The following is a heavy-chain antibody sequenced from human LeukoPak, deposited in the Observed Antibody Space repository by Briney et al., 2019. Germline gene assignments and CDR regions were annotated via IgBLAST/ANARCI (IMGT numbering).Heavy chain of an antibody. D-gene: IGHD2-15*01. CDR2: INHSGST. J-gene: IGHJ4*02. CDR1: GGSFSGYY. Sequence: TSETLSLTRAVYGGSFSGYYWSWIRQPPGKGLEWIGEINHSGSTNYNPSLKSRVTISVDTSKNQFSLKLSSVTAADTAVYYCARAYTPFYCSGGSCSAYYFDYWGQGTLVTVSS. V-gene: IGHV4-34*01. CDR3: ARAYTPFYCSGGSCSAYYFDY.